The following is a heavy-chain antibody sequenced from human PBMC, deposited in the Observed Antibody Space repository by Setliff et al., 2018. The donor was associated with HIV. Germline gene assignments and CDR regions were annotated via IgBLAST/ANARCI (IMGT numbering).Heavy chain of an antibody. D-gene: IGHD2-21*02. V-gene: IGHV4-59*08. J-gene: IGHJ3*02. Sequence: PSETLSLTCTVSGGSISSHYWSWIRQPPGKGLEWIGSIYYSGSTNYNPSLKSRVTTSVDTSKNQFSLKLRSVTAADTAVYYCARFSTVVTAGAFEIWGQGTMVTVSS. CDR3: ARFSTVVTAGAFEI. CDR2: IYYSGST. CDR1: GGSISSHY.